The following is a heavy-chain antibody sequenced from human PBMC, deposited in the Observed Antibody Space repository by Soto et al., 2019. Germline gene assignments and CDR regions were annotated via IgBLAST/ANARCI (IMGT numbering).Heavy chain of an antibody. CDR1: GFTFSSYA. J-gene: IGHJ4*02. D-gene: IGHD6-19*01. V-gene: IGHV3-23*01. Sequence: PGGYLRLSCAASGFTFSSYAMSWVRQAPGKGLEWVSAISGSGGSTYYADSVKGRFTISRGNSKNTLYLQMNSLRAEDTAVYYCAKHPISCWYSGRLLWIHFCGQGTLVTVSS. CDR3: AKHPISCWYSGRLLWIHF. CDR2: ISGSGGST.